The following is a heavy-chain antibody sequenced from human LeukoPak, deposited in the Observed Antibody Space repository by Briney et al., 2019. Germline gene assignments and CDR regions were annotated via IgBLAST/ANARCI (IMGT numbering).Heavy chain of an antibody. D-gene: IGHD2-2*01. CDR2: ISGSGGST. CDR1: GFTFSSYG. V-gene: IGHV3-23*01. CDR3: AKGQEYQLLHGDY. Sequence: PGGSLRLSCAASGFTFSSYGMSWVRQAPGKVLEWVSAISGSGGSTYYADSVKGRFTISRDNSKNTLYLQMNSLRAEDTAVYYCAKGQEYQLLHGDYWGQGTLVTVSS. J-gene: IGHJ4*02.